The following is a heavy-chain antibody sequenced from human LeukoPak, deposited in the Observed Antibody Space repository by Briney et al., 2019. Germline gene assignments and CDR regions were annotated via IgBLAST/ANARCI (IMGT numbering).Heavy chain of an antibody. CDR1: GGSISSGGYS. CDR2: IYHSGST. V-gene: IGHV4-30-2*01. CDR3: ARRPGGYFDY. D-gene: IGHD3-10*01. Sequence: SQTLSLTCAVSGGSISSGGYSWSWIWQPPGKGLEWIGYIYHSGSTYYNPSLQSRVTISVDRSKNQFSLKLSSVTAADTAVYYCARRPGGYFDYWGQGTLVTVSS. J-gene: IGHJ4*02.